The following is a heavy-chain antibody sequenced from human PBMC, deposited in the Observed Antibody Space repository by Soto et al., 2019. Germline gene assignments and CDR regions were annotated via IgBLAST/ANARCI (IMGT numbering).Heavy chain of an antibody. V-gene: IGHV3-30-3*01. J-gene: IGHJ4*02. CDR1: GFTFSSYA. CDR3: ARDSADSSGYYFPFDY. CDR2: ISYDGSNK. D-gene: IGHD3-22*01. Sequence: QVQLVESGGGVVQPGRSLRLSCAASGFTFSSYAMHWVRQAPGKGLEWVAVISYDGSNKYYADSVKGRFTISRDNSKNTLYLQMNSLRAEDTAVYYFARDSADSSGYYFPFDYWGQGTLVTVSS.